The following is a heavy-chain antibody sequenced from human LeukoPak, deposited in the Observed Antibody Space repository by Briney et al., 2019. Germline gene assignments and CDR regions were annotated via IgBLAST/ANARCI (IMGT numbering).Heavy chain of an antibody. Sequence: PSETLSLTCTVSGGSISSSSYYWGSIRQPPGKGLEWIGSIYYSGSTYYNPSLKSRVTISVDTSKNQFSLKLSSVTAADTAVYYCARGIYSGPGYYFDYWGQGTLVTVSS. J-gene: IGHJ4*02. V-gene: IGHV4-39*07. D-gene: IGHD5-12*01. CDR1: GGSISSSSYY. CDR3: ARGIYSGPGYYFDY. CDR2: IYYSGST.